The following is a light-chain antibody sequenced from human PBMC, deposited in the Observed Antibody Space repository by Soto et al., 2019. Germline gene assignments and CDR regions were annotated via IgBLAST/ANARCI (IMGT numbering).Light chain of an antibody. CDR2: EVY. V-gene: IGLV2-14*01. CDR1: SSDVGGFNF. CDR3: SSYTTSGTHVL. J-gene: IGLJ3*02. Sequence: QSALTQPASVSGSHGQSVTISCTGTSSDVGGFNFVSWYQHHPGTAPKLLIYEVYNRPSGASSRFSGSKSVNTASLTISGLQAEDEADYYCSSYTTSGTHVLFGGGTKLTVL.